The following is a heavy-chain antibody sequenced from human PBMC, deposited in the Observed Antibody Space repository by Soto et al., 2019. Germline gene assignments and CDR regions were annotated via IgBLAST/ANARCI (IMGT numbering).Heavy chain of an antibody. D-gene: IGHD2-2*01. Sequence: QVQLQESGPGLVKPSETLSLTCTVSGDSVSSGSYYWTWIRQPPGKGLEWIVYLYYTGTTNYNPSLKSRFTTSLDPSSNQFSLRLGSVTAADKAVYFCARTFCSPTRCQAHGMDVWGQGTSVTVSS. CDR2: LYYTGTT. J-gene: IGHJ6*02. CDR1: GDSVSSGSYY. CDR3: ARTFCSPTRCQAHGMDV. V-gene: IGHV4-61*01.